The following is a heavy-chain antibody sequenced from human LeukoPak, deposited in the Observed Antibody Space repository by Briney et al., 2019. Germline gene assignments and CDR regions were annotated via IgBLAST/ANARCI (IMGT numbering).Heavy chain of an antibody. V-gene: IGHV3-48*01. J-gene: IGHJ6*02. CDR1: GFTFSRHP. CDR3: TSDGRVAYEMDV. D-gene: IGHD2-15*01. Sequence: GGSLRLSCAASGFTFSRHPMNWVRQAPGKGLEWVSYISPGTIYYAGSVKGRFTISRDNAKNSLYLQMNSLRAEDTAVYYCTSDGRVAYEMDVWGQGTTVTVSS. CDR2: ISPGTI.